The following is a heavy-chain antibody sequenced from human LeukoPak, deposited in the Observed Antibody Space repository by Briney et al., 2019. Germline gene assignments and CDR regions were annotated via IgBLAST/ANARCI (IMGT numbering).Heavy chain of an antibody. CDR1: GFTFSSCW. CDR3: ARDLFSGSAY. V-gene: IGHV3-7*01. J-gene: IGHJ4*02. CDR2: IKQDGSEK. D-gene: IGHD1-26*01. Sequence: GGSLRLSCAASGFTFSSCWMSWIRQAPGKGLEWVANIKQDGSEKNYVDSVKGRFTISRGNANNSLYLQMNSLRAVDTAVYYCARDLFSGSAYWGQGTLVTVSS.